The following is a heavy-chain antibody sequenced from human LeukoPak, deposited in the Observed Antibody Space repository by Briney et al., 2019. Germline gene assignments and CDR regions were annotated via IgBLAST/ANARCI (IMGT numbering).Heavy chain of an antibody. D-gene: IGHD3-22*01. V-gene: IGHV4-38-2*02. Sequence: PSETLSLTCTVSGYSISSGYYWGWIRQPPGKGLEWIGSIYHSGSTYYNPSLKSRVTISVDTSKNQFSLKLSSVTAADTAVYYCARPEGPTYYYDSSGYQGHSWAFDIWGQGTMVTVSS. CDR3: ARPEGPTYYYDSSGYQGHSWAFDI. J-gene: IGHJ3*02. CDR2: IYHSGST. CDR1: GYSISSGYY.